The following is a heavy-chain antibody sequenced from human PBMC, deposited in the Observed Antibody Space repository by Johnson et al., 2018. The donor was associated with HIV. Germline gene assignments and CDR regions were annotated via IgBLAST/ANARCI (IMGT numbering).Heavy chain of an antibody. J-gene: IGHJ3*02. Sequence: VQLVESGGGVVRPGGSLRVSCVASGFTFNDYDMSWVRQAPGKGLEWVSGINWNGGSTGYVDSVKGRFTISRDNAKNSLYLQMNRLRVDDTAVYYCARDFRWLHAFDIWGQGTMVTVSA. CDR3: ARDFRWLHAFDI. CDR2: INWNGGST. D-gene: IGHD5-24*01. CDR1: GFTFNDYD. V-gene: IGHV3-20*04.